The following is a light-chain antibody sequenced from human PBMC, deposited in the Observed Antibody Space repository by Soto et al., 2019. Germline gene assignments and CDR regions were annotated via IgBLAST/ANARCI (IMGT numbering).Light chain of an antibody. J-gene: IGKJ1*01. Sequence: EIVMTQSPATLSVSPGERVTLSCRASQSVSSNLAWYQQKPGQAPRLLIYAASTRATGIPARFSGSGSGTDFTLTISSLQSEDVAVYYCQQYNEWPPWAFGQGTKVESK. CDR3: QQYNEWPPWA. CDR1: QSVSSN. V-gene: IGKV3-15*01. CDR2: AAS.